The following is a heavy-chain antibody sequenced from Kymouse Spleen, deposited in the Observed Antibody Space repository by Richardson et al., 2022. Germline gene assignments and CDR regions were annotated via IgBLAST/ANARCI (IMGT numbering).Heavy chain of an antibody. CDR1: GGSISSYY. D-gene: IGHD6-13*01. J-gene: IGHJ4*02. Sequence: QVQLQESGPGLVKPSETLSLTCTVSGGSISSYYWSWIRQPPGKGLEWIGYIYYSGSTNYNPSLKSRVTISVDTSKNQFSLKLSSVTAADTAVYYCASQQLVRDYFDYWGQGTLVTVSS. V-gene: IGHV4-59*01. CDR2: IYYSGST. CDR3: ASQQLVRDYFDY.